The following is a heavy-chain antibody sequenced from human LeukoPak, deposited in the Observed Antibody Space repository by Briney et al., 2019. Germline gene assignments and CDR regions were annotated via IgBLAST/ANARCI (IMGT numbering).Heavy chain of an antibody. CDR3: TRLIEVAGKDVFDP. V-gene: IGHV3-30*12. J-gene: IGHJ5*02. CDR1: GFTFRNHG. Sequence: GGSLRLSCVASGFTFRNHGMYWVRQARGKGLEWVALIYYDGSKQYYAESVKGRFAISRDNTKNTVDLQMNDLRAEDTAMYYCTRLIEVAGKDVFDPWGQGTLVTVSS. CDR2: IYYDGSKQ. D-gene: IGHD6-19*01.